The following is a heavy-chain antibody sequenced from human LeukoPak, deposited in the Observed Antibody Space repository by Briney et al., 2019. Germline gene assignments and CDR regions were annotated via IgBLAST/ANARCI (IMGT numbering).Heavy chain of an antibody. Sequence: PGGSLRLSCAASGFTFSSYAMSWVRQAPGKGLEWVSAISGSGGSTYYADSVKGRFTISRDNSKNTLYLQMNSLRAEDTAVYYCAKDPSSSWFGDYFDYWGQGPLVTVSS. CDR3: AKDPSSSWFGDYFDY. CDR1: GFTFSSYA. J-gene: IGHJ4*02. V-gene: IGHV3-23*01. D-gene: IGHD6-13*01. CDR2: ISGSGGST.